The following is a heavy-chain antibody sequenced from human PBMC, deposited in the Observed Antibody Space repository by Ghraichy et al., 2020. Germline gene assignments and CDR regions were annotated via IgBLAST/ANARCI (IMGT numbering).Heavy chain of an antibody. CDR3: ARARGSSGGFDI. J-gene: IGHJ3*02. CDR2: IYHSGST. D-gene: IGHD6-19*01. CDR1: GGSISSGGYS. Sequence: SETLSLTCAVSGGSISSGGYSWSWIRQPPGKGLEWIGYIYHSGSTYYNPSLKSRVTISVDRSKNQFSLKLSSVTAADTAVYYCARARGSSGGFDIWGQGTMVTVSS. V-gene: IGHV4-30-2*01.